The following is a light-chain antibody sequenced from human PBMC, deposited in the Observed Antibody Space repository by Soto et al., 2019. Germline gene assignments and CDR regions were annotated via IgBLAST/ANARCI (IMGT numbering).Light chain of an antibody. Sequence: DIQMTQSPTSLSASVGDRVTITCRASQDIRNFVAWYQQKPWKAPKLLIYAASTLQSGVPSRFSGSGSGTDFTLTINGRQPEDVATYSCQKYSSVPVFGPWTKVEIK. J-gene: IGKJ3*01. CDR2: AAS. CDR1: QDIRNF. V-gene: IGKV1-27*01. CDR3: QKYSSVPV.